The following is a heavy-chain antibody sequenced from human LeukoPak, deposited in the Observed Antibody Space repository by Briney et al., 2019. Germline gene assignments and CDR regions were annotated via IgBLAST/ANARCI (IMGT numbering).Heavy chain of an antibody. CDR3: ARGDSNYYFDY. V-gene: IGHV4-39*01. Sequence: PSETLSLTCTVSGGSISSSYYYWGWIRQPPGKGLEWIGSIYYSGSTYYNPSLRSRVTTSVDTSKNQFSLKLSSVTAADTAVYYCARGDSNYYFDYWGQGTLVTVSS. D-gene: IGHD4-11*01. CDR1: GGSISSSYYY. CDR2: IYYSGST. J-gene: IGHJ4*02.